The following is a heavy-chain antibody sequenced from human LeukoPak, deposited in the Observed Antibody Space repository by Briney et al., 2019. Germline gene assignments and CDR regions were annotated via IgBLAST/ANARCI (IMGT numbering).Heavy chain of an antibody. CDR3: AKGTRGYCSSTSCARFDY. Sequence: GGSLRLSCAASGFTVSSNYMSWVRQAPGKGLEWVSVIYSGGSTYYADSVKGRFTISRDNSKNTLYLQMNSLRAEDTAVYYCAKGTRGYCSSTSCARFDYWGQGTLVTVSS. CDR2: IYSGGST. CDR1: GFTVSSNY. J-gene: IGHJ4*02. D-gene: IGHD2-2*01. V-gene: IGHV3-66*01.